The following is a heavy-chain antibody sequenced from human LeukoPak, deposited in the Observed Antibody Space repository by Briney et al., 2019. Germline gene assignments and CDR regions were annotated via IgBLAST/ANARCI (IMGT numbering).Heavy chain of an antibody. CDR3: ARSAYYYDSRGYHNFYHYGMDV. D-gene: IGHD3-22*01. Sequence: PGGSLRLSCAASGFTFSTYGMHWVRQAPGKGLEWVAVLSYDGSNKYYADSVKGRFTISRDNSKNTLYLQTNSLRAEDTAVYYCARSAYYYDSRGYHNFYHYGMDVWGQGTTVTVSS. V-gene: IGHV3-30*03. CDR1: GFTFSTYG. J-gene: IGHJ6*02. CDR2: LSYDGSNK.